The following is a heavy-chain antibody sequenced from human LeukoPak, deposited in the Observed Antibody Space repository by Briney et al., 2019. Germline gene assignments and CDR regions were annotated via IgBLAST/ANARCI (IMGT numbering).Heavy chain of an antibody. CDR2: MYDSGST. D-gene: IGHD3-22*01. CDR1: GGSISSSSYY. J-gene: IGHJ6*03. CDR3: ARDSSGYYLRWHYYYMDV. Sequence: SETLSLTCTVSGGSISSSSYYWGWIRQPPGKGLEWIGSMYDSGSTYYNPSLKSRVTRSGGTSKNQSSLKLSSVTAPDTAVYYCARDSSGYYLRWHYYYMDVWGKGTTVTVSS. V-gene: IGHV4-39*07.